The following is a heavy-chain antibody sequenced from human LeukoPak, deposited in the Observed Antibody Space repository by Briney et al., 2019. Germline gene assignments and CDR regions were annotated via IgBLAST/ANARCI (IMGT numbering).Heavy chain of an antibody. V-gene: IGHV3-30*02. D-gene: IGHD3-10*01. CDR2: IRYDGSNE. Sequence: PGVSLRLSCAASGFNLSNYGMHWVRQAPGKGLERLTFIRYDGSNEYYADSVKGRFTISRDYFKNTLYLQMNSLRIEDTAVYFCARGGRSVIRGPQATFDIWGQGTMVTVSS. CDR3: ARGGRSVIRGPQATFDI. J-gene: IGHJ3*02. CDR1: GFNLSNYG.